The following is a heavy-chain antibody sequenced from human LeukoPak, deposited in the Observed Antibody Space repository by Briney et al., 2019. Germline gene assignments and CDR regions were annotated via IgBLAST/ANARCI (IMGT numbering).Heavy chain of an antibody. Sequence: SETLSLTCAVYGGSFSGYYWSWIRQPPGKGLEWIGEINHSGSTNYNPSLKSRVTISVDTSKNQFSLKLSSVTAADTAVYYCARGRAAADPYYYYGMDVWGQGTTVTVSS. V-gene: IGHV4-34*01. CDR2: INHSGST. CDR3: ARGRAAADPYYYYGMDV. D-gene: IGHD6-13*01. J-gene: IGHJ6*02. CDR1: GGSFSGYY.